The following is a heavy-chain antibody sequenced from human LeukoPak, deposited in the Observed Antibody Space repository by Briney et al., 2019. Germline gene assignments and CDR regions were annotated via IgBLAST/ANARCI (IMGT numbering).Heavy chain of an antibody. CDR2: MNPNSGNT. Sequence: ASVKVSCKASGYIFTDYYMHWVRQAPGQGLEWMGWMNPNSGNTGYAQKFQGRVTMTRNTSISTAYMELSSLRSEDTAVYYCARGARRPRAYYYYYMDVWGKGTTVTISS. CDR3: ARGARRPRAYYYYYMDV. J-gene: IGHJ6*03. V-gene: IGHV1-8*02. D-gene: IGHD6-6*01. CDR1: GYIFTDYY.